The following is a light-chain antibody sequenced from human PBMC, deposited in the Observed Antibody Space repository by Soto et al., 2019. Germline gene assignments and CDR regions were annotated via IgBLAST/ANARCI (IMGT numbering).Light chain of an antibody. Sequence: IVLTQSPGTLSLSPGERATLSCRASQSVSTNYLAWYQRKPGQAPRLLIYGASSRATDIPDRFSGSGSGTDFTLTITRLKPEDFAVYYCQQYGSSPPTFGQGTKVEL. J-gene: IGKJ1*01. CDR2: GAS. V-gene: IGKV3-20*01. CDR3: QQYGSSPPT. CDR1: QSVSTNY.